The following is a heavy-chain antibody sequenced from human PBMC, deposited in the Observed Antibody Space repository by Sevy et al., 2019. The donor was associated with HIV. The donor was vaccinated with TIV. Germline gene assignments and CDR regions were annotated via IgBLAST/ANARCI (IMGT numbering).Heavy chain of an antibody. CDR2: INHSGST. CDR3: ARSSYYGSGSYYFDY. J-gene: IGHJ4*02. V-gene: IGHV4-34*01. D-gene: IGHD3-10*01. Sequence: SETLSLTCAVYGGSFSGYYWNWIRQPPGKGLEWIGEINHSGSTNYNPSLKSRVSISVDTFKNQFSLKLRSVTAADTAVYYCARSSYYGSGSYYFDYWGQGTLVTVSS. CDR1: GGSFSGYY.